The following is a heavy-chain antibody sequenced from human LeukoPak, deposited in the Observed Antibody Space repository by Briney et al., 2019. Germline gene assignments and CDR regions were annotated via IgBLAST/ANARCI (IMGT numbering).Heavy chain of an antibody. J-gene: IGHJ6*03. CDR2: INPNSGGT. D-gene: IGHD2-2*02. Sequence: ASVKVSCKASGYTFTGYYMHWVRQAPGQGLEWMGWINPNSGGTNYAQKFQGRVTMTGDTSISTAYMELSRLRSDDTAVYYCARGHCSSTSCYNGRNYYYYYYMDVWGKGTTVTISS. CDR1: GYTFTGYY. V-gene: IGHV1-2*02. CDR3: ARGHCSSTSCYNGRNYYYYYYMDV.